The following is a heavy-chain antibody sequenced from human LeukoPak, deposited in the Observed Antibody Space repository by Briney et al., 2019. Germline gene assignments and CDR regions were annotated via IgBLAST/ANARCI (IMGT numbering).Heavy chain of an antibody. CDR3: ARSRSGYSYDHAAFEI. CDR2: IDYRGST. V-gene: IGHV4-59*01. CDR1: GGSISSYY. Sequence: NPSETLSLTCTVSGGSISSYYWSWIRQPPGKGLEWIAYIDYRGSTTYNPSLRSRVTISVDTSRNQFSLKLYSVTAADTAVYYCARSRSGYSYDHAAFEIWGQGTMVTVSS. D-gene: IGHD5-18*01. J-gene: IGHJ3*02.